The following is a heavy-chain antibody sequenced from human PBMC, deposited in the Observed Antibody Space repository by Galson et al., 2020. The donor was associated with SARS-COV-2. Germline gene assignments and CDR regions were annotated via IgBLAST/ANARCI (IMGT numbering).Heavy chain of an antibody. V-gene: IGHV3-48*02. CDR3: ATEAHDY. J-gene: IGHJ4*01. CDR2: ITRGSDTK. Sequence: GESLKISCAASGFTFSSYSINWVRQAPGKGLEWVSYITRGSDTKYYADSVKGRFTVSRDNAKNSVYLHMNNLRDEDTAVYYCATEAHDYWGHGTLVTVSS. CDR1: GFTFSSYS.